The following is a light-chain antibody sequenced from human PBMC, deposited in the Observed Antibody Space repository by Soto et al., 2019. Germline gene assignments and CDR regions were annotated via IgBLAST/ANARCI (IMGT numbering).Light chain of an antibody. CDR2: DAP. Sequence: VVLTQSPATLSFSPGERSTLSCRTSLSVSVYLDWYQQKPGQAPRLLISDAPNRATGIPARFSGSGSGTDFTLTISRLEPEDFAVYYCQHYVTSLTTFGQGTKVDIK. CDR1: LSVSVY. CDR3: QHYVTSLTT. V-gene: IGKV3-11*01. J-gene: IGKJ1*01.